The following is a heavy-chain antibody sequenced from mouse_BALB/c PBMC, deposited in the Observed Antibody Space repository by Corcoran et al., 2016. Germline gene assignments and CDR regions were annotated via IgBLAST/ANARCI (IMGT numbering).Heavy chain of an antibody. V-gene: IGHV9-3-1*01. J-gene: IGHJ4*01. CDR2: ITTYTGEP. Sequence: QIQLVQSGPELKKPGETVKISCKASGYTFTNYGMNWVKQAPGKGLKWMGWITTYTGEPTYADDFKGRVAFSLETAASTAYLQINNLKNEDTATYFCAREPRAMDYGGQGTAVTVSS. CDR1: GYTFTNYG. CDR3: AREPRAMDY.